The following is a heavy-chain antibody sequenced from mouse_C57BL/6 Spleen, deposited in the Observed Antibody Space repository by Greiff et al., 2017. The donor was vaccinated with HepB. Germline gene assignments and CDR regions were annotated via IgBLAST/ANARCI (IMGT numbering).Heavy chain of an antibody. D-gene: IGHD1-1*01. J-gene: IGHJ2*01. CDR1: GFTFSSYA. CDR3: ARDRGDYGSFDY. CDR2: ISDGGSYT. V-gene: IGHV5-4*01. Sequence: DVHLVESGGGLVKPGGSLKLSCAASGFTFSSYAMSWVRQTPEKRLEWVATISDGGSYTYYPDNVKGRFTISRDNAKNNLYLQMSHLKSEDTAMYYCARDRGDYGSFDYWGQGTTLTVSS.